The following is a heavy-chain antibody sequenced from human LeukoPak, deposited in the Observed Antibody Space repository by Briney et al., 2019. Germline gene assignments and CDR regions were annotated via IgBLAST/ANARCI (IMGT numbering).Heavy chain of an antibody. CDR1: GGTFSSYA. CDR3: ARAYTIFGVVNGMDV. D-gene: IGHD3-3*01. Sequence: SVKVSCKASGGTFSSYAITWVRQAPGQGLEWMGRIIPILGIANYAQKFQGRVTITADKSTSTAYMELSSLRSEDTAVYYCARAYTIFGVVNGMDVWGQGTTVTVSS. J-gene: IGHJ6*02. CDR2: IIPILGIA. V-gene: IGHV1-69*04.